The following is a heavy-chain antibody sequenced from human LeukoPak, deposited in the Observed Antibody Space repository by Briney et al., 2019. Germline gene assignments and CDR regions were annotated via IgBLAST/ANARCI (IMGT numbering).Heavy chain of an antibody. CDR3: ARDIWGGGGGETSPTDY. CDR1: GGSFSSYY. D-gene: IGHD3-16*01. J-gene: IGHJ4*02. CDR2: IYYSGST. Sequence: PSETLSLTCAVYGGSFSSYYWGWIRQPPGKGLEWIGSIYYSGSTYYNPSLKSRVTISVDTSKNQFSLKLSSVTAADTAVYYCARDIWGGGGGETSPTDYWGQGTLVTVSS. V-gene: IGHV4-39*07.